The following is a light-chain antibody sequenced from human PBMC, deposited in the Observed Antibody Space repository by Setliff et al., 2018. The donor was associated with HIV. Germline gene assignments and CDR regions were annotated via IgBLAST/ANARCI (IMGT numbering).Light chain of an antibody. CDR3: CSYASYSTYV. V-gene: IGLV2-23*02. Sequence: QSVLAQPASVSGSPGQSITISCTGTSSDVGRYNYVSWYQQHPGKAPKIMIYEVTKRPSGVSDRFSGSKSGNTASLTISWLQADDEADYYCCSYASYSTYVFGSGTKVTV. CDR2: EVT. J-gene: IGLJ1*01. CDR1: SSDVGRYNY.